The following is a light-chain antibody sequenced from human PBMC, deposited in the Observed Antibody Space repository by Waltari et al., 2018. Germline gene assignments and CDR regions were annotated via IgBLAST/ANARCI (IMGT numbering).Light chain of an antibody. CDR3: QSYDTTLSVV. CDR1: GSHIGAGYD. J-gene: IGLJ2*01. V-gene: IGLV1-40*01. Sequence: QSVLTQPPSVSGAPGQRVTISCSGRGSHIGAGYDVNWYRQLPGNAPPLLIYGVNTRPPGVSDRFSGSQFDTSASLAIAGLQADDEADYYCQSYDTTLSVVFGGGTKLTVL. CDR2: GVN.